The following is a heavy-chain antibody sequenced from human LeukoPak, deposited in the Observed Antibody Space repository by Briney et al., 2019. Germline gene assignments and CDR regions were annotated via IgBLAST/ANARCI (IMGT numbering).Heavy chain of an antibody. CDR2: IYSGGST. J-gene: IGHJ4*02. D-gene: IGHD3-22*01. Sequence: SGGSLRLSCAASGFTVSSNYMSWVRQAPGKGLEWVSVIYSGGSTYYADSVKGRFTISRDNSKNTLYLQMNSLRAEDTAVYYCARGVDYDSSGYFGPLYYFDYGGQRTLVTVSS. CDR3: ARGVDYDSSGYFGPLYYFDY. CDR1: GFTVSSNY. V-gene: IGHV3-53*01.